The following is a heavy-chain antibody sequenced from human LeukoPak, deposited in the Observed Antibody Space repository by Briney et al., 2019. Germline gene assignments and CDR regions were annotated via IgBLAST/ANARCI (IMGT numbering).Heavy chain of an antibody. V-gene: IGHV3-48*03. CDR2: ISSSGSTI. CDR1: GFTFSSYE. D-gene: IGHD6-13*01. J-gene: IGHJ5*02. CDR3: ARIEYSSSWYPSYNWFDP. Sequence: PGGSLRLSCAASGFTFSSYEMNWVRQAPGKGLEWVSYISSSGSTIYYADSVKGRFTISRDNAKNSLYLQMNSLRAEDTAVYYCARIEYSSSWYPSYNWFDPWGQGTLVTVSS.